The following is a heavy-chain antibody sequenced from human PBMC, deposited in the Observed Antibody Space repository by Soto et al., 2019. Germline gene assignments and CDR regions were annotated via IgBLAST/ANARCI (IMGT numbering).Heavy chain of an antibody. CDR3: ASYSIYYDSSGYYNY. Sequence: ASVKVSCKASGYTFTSYGISWVRQAPGQGLEWMGWISAYNGNTNYAQKLQGRVTMTTDTSTSTAYMELRSLRSDDTAVYYCASYSIYYDSSGYYNYWGQGTLVTVSS. CDR2: ISAYNGNT. V-gene: IGHV1-18*01. D-gene: IGHD3-22*01. J-gene: IGHJ4*02. CDR1: GYTFTSYG.